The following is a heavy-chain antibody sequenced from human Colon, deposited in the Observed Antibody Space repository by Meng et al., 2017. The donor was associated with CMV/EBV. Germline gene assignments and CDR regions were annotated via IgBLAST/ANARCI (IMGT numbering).Heavy chain of an antibody. J-gene: IGHJ4*02. Sequence: LSLTCAASGFSLDYYGMHWVRQTPGKGLEWVAFIRHDGSDRFYTESVRGRFTISRDNSQNMLFLQMSGLRREDTAMYYCAKGHTYCTGTSCHLDYWGQGTLVTVSS. V-gene: IGHV3-30*02. CDR1: GFSLDYYG. D-gene: IGHD2-2*01. CDR3: AKGHTYCTGTSCHLDY. CDR2: IRHDGSDR.